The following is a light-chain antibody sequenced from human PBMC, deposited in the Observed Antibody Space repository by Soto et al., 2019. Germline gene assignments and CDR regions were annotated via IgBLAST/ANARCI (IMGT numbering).Light chain of an antibody. CDR3: QQYITYRT. CDR2: DAS. J-gene: IGKJ1*01. Sequence: DIQMTQSPSTLSASVGDRVTITCRASQSIRSWLAWYQQKPGKAPKLLIYDASSLERGVPSMFSCIGSGTEFTLTISSLQPDDFATYYCQQYITYRTFGQGTKVEIK. V-gene: IGKV1-5*01. CDR1: QSIRSW.